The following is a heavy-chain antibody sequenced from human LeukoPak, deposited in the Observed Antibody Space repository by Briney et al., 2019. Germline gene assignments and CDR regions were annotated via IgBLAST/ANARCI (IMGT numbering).Heavy chain of an antibody. J-gene: IGHJ4*02. Sequence: SSETLSLTCTVSGGSISSYYWSWIRQPPGKGLEWIGYIYYSGSTNYNPSLKSRVTISVDTSKNQFSLKLSSVTAADTAVYYCARTLNDYGDHASFDYWGQGTLVTVSS. V-gene: IGHV4-59*01. CDR1: GGSISSYY. D-gene: IGHD4-17*01. CDR3: ARTLNDYGDHASFDY. CDR2: IYYSGST.